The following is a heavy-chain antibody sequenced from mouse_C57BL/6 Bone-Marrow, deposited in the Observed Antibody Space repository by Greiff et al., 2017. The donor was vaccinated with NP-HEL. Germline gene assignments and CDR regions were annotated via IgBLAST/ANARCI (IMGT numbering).Heavy chain of an antibody. V-gene: IGHV1-19*01. J-gene: IGHJ3*01. CDR3: ARWVSWFAY. CDR1: GYTFTDYY. Sequence: EVKLQESGPVLVKPGASVKMSCKASGYTFTDYYMNWVKQSHGKSLEWIGVINPYNGGTSYNQKFKGKATLTVDKSSSTAYMELNSLTSEDSAVYYCARWVSWFAYWGQGTLVTVSA. CDR2: INPYNGGT.